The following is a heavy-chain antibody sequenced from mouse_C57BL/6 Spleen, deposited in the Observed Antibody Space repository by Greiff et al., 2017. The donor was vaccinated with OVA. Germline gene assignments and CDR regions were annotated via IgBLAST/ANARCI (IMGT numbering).Heavy chain of an antibody. D-gene: IGHD2-3*01. J-gene: IGHJ1*03. CDR1: GFTFSDYY. V-gene: IGHV5-12*01. Sequence: EVNLVESGGGLVQPGGSLKLSCAASGFTFSDYYMYWVRQTPEKRLEWVAYISNGGGSTYYPDTVKGRFTISRDNAKNTLYLQMSRLKSEDTAMYYCARRGDGYYVWYFDVWGTGTTVTVSS. CDR3: ARRGDGYYVWYFDV. CDR2: ISNGGGST.